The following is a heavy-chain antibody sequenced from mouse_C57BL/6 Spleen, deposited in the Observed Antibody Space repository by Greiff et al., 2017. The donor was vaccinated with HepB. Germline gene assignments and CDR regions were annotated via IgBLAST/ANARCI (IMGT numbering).Heavy chain of an antibody. D-gene: IGHD2-4*01. V-gene: IGHV1-62-2*01. CDR2: FYPGSGSI. J-gene: IGHJ3*01. CDR1: GYTFTEYT. CDR3: ARHEAYYDYDEAWFAY. Sequence: VKVVESGAELVKPGASVKLSCKASGYTFTEYTIHWVKQRSGQGLEWIGWFYPGSGSIKYNEKFKDKATLTADKSSSTVYMELSRLTSEDSAVYFCARHEAYYDYDEAWFAYWGQGTLVTVSA.